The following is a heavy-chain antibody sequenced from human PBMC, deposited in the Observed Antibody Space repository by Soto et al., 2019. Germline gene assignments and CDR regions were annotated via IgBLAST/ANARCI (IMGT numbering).Heavy chain of an antibody. CDR3: ARVRGIAAAAFDY. J-gene: IGHJ4*02. CDR2: IYYSGGT. V-gene: IGHV4-31*03. D-gene: IGHD6-13*01. CDR1: GGSISSGGYY. Sequence: QVQLQESGPGLVKPSQTLSLTCTVSGGSISSGGYYWSWIRQHPGKGLEWIVYIYYSGGTYYNPSLKSRVTISVDTSKNQFSLKLSSVTAADTAVYYCARVRGIAAAAFDYWGQGTLVTVSS.